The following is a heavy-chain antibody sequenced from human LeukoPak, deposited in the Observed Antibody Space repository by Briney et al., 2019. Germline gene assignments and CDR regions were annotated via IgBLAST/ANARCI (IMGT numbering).Heavy chain of an antibody. CDR2: INHSGST. CDR1: GGSFSGYY. Sequence: SETLSLTCAVYGGSFSGYYWSWIRQPPGKGLEWIGEINHSGSTNYNPSLKSRVTISVDTSKNQFSLKLSSVTAADTAVYYCARLYGSGSYSYRIKYYYYGMDVWGQGTTVTVSS. J-gene: IGHJ6*02. V-gene: IGHV4-34*01. CDR3: ARLYGSGSYSYRIKYYYYGMDV. D-gene: IGHD3-10*01.